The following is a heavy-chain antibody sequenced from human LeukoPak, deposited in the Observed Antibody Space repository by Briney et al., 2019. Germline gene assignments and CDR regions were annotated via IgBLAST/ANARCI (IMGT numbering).Heavy chain of an antibody. J-gene: IGHJ4*02. CDR3: ARPAYCGGDCYAQFDY. Sequence: GGSLRLSCAASGFTFSSYAMHWVRQAPGKGLEWVAVISYDGSNKYYADSVKGRFTISRDNSKNTLYLQMNSLRAEDTAVYYCARPAYCGGDCYAQFDYWGQGTLVTVSS. CDR1: GFTFSSYA. D-gene: IGHD2-21*01. V-gene: IGHV3-30-3*01. CDR2: ISYDGSNK.